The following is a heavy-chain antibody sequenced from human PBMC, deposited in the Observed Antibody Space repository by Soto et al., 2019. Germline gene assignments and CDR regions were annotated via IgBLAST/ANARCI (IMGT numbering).Heavy chain of an antibody. CDR1: GFTFSSYD. CDR2: IGTAGDT. CDR3: ARGHYYDSSGYSYWYFDL. D-gene: IGHD3-22*01. V-gene: IGHV3-13*01. Sequence: EVQLVESGGGLVQPGVSLRLSCAASGFTFSSYDMHWVRQATGKGLEWVSAIGTAGDTYYPGSVKGRFTISRENAKNSLYLQMNSLRAGDTAVYYCARGHYYDSSGYSYWYFDLWGRGTLVTVSS. J-gene: IGHJ2*01.